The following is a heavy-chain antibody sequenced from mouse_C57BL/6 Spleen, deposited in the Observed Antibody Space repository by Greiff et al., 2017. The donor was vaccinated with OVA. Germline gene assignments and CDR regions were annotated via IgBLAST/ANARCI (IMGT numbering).Heavy chain of an antibody. J-gene: IGHJ1*03. CDR3: TRDQGLPWYFDV. V-gene: IGHV5-9-1*02. D-gene: IGHD2-4*01. Sequence: EVKLMESGEGLVKPGGSLKLSCAASGFTFSSYAMSWVRQTPEKRLEWVAYISSGGDYIYYADTVKGRFTISRDNARNTLYLQMSSLKSEDTAMYYCTRDQGLPWYFDVWGTGTTVTVSS. CDR2: ISSGGDYI. CDR1: GFTFSSYA.